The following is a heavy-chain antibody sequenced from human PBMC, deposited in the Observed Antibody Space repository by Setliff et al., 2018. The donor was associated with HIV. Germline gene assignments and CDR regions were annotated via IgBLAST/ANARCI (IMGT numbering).Heavy chain of an antibody. CDR3: ARGGVGRALTAWVDS. J-gene: IGHJ4*02. V-gene: IGHV4-4*02. CDR1: GGSISSSTW. D-gene: IGHD1-26*01. Sequence: SETLSLTCAVSGGSISSSTWWSWVRQPPGKGLEWIGEIYHSGSTNYKPSLKSRVTILVDKSRNQFSLKLRSVTAADTAVYYCARGGVGRALTAWVDSWGQGTLVTVSS. CDR2: IYHSGST.